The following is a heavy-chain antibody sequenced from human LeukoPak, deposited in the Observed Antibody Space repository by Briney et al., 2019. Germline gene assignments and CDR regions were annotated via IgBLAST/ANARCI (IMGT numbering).Heavy chain of an antibody. CDR3: AKDYVLRYFPY. J-gene: IGHJ4*02. CDR1: GFTFSSYG. Sequence: GGSLRLSCAASGFTFSSYGMHWVRKAPGKGLEWVSTISGTGGSTYYADSVKGRFTISRDNSKNTLFLQMNSLRAEDTAVYYCAKDYVLRYFPYWGQGTLVTVSS. CDR2: ISGTGGST. D-gene: IGHD3-9*01. V-gene: IGHV3-23*01.